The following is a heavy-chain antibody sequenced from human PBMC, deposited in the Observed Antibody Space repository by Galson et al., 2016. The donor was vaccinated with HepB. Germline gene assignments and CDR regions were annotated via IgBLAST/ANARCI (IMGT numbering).Heavy chain of an antibody. J-gene: IGHJ4*02. CDR2: MNPNSGNR. CDR3: VRGGVSGNFAWREAEH. CDR1: GYTFTEYD. V-gene: IGHV1-8*01. Sequence: SVKVSCKASGYTFTEYDMNWVRQATGQGLEWMGWMNPNSGNRGYAQKFQGRVTMTRDTSIKTAFMGLSSLRSEDTAGYCGVRGGVSGNFAWREAEHWGQGSLVTVSS. D-gene: IGHD1-26*01.